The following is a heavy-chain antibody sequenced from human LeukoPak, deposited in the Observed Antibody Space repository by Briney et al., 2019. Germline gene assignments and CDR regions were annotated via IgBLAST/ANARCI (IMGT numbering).Heavy chain of an antibody. J-gene: IGHJ6*02. CDR1: GYTFTNYG. D-gene: IGHD3-10*01. CDR3: ARSCGAFEGATYYYYGMDV. CDR2: INTNTGNP. V-gene: IGHV7-4-1*02. Sequence: ASVKVSCKASGYTFTNYGLSWVRQAPGQGLEWMGWINTNTGNPKSAQGFTERFVFSLDASVSTAYLQISSLKAADTAVYYCARSCGAFEGATYYYYGMDVWGQGTTVTVSS.